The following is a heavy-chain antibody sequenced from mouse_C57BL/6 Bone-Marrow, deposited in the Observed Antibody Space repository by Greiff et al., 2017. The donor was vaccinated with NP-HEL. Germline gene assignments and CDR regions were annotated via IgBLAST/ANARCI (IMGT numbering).Heavy chain of an antibody. J-gene: IGHJ3*01. V-gene: IGHV5-4*01. D-gene: IGHD4-1*01. Sequence: EVQLQESGGGLVKPGGSLKLSCAASGFTFSSYAMSWVRQTPEKRLEWVATISDGGSYTYYPDNVKGRFTISRDNAKNNLYLQMSHLKSEDTAMYYCARDGVWAFAYWGQGTLVTVSA. CDR2: ISDGGSYT. CDR1: GFTFSSYA. CDR3: ARDGVWAFAY.